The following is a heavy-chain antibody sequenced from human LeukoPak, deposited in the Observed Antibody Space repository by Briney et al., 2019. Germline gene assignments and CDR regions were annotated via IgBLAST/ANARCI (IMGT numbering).Heavy chain of an antibody. D-gene: IGHD6-13*01. CDR3: ARSAATTRYPFDY. V-gene: IGHV3-64*01. Sequence: PGGSLRLSCAASGFTFSSYAMHWVRQAPGKGLEYVSAISSNGGSTYYANSVKGRFTISRDNSKNTLYLQMGSLRAEDMAVYYCARSAATTRYPFDYWGQGTLVTVPS. J-gene: IGHJ4*02. CDR2: ISSNGGST. CDR1: GFTFSSYA.